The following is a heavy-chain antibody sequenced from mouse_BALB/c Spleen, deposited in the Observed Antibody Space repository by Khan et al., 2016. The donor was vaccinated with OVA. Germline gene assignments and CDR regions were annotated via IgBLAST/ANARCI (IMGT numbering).Heavy chain of an antibody. D-gene: IGHD6-1*01. CDR1: GFSLTTYG. J-gene: IGHJ4*01. CDR3: TRDLPYPSYAMDY. Sequence: QVQLKESGPGLVAPSQSLSITCTVSGFSLTTYGVHWVRQAPGKGLEWLGAIGAGGSTNYNSALMARLSISKDNFKSQVFLKMISQETDDTAMYYCTRDLPYPSYAMDYWGQGTSITVSS. CDR2: IGAGGST. V-gene: IGHV2-9*02.